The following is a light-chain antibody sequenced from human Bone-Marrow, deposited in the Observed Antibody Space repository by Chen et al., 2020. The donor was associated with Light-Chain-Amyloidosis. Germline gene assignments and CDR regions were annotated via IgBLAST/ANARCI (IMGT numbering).Light chain of an antibody. J-gene: IGLJ2*01. Sequence: SYELTQPPSLSVSPGQTARITCSGDDLPTKYAYWYQQKPGQAAVRVIHRDTERPSGISERVTGSSAGRTDTLTMSGVQAEDEADYHGQSADSSGTYEVIFGGGTKLTV. CDR1: DLPTKY. CDR3: QSADSSGTYEVI. CDR2: RDT. V-gene: IGLV3-25*03.